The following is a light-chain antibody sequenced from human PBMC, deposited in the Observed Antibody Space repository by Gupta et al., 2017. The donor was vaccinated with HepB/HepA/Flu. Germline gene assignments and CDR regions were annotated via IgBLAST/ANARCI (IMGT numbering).Light chain of an antibody. J-gene: IGKJ3*01. V-gene: IGKV1-37*01. CDR1: QGISSY. Sequence: DIQFTQSPSSLSASVGDRVTITCRVRQGISSYLNWYRQKPGKVPKLLIYSAAKGKSGVPSRFSGSGSGTDFTLTISGLQPEDVATYYGQQRHNSPFTFGHGTNVDIK. CDR2: SAA. CDR3: QQRHNSPFT.